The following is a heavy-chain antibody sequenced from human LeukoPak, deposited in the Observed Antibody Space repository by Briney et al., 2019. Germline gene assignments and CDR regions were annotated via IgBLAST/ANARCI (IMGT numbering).Heavy chain of an antibody. V-gene: IGHV4-59*02. Sequence: SETLSLTCTISGGSVSDYYWSWIRQSPGKGLEWIGYIYYTGSTTYNPSLKSRVTMSVDTSKNQFSLKLSSVTAADTAVYYCARDEHSSSWYYYYYYMDVWGKGTTVTISS. D-gene: IGHD6-13*01. CDR3: ARDEHSSSWYYYYYYMDV. CDR1: GGSVSDYY. J-gene: IGHJ6*03. CDR2: IYYTGST.